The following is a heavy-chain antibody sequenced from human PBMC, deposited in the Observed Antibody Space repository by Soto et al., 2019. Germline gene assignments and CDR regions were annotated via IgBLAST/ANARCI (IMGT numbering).Heavy chain of an antibody. Sequence: SETLSLTCAVYGGSFSGYYWSWIRQPPGKGLEWIGEINHSGSTNYNPSLKSRVTISVDTSKNQFSLKLSSVPAADTAVYYCARGGIAARPSIARHRYWGQGTLVTVSS. CDR1: GGSFSGYY. V-gene: IGHV4-34*01. CDR2: INHSGST. D-gene: IGHD6-6*01. CDR3: ARGGIAARPSIARHRY. J-gene: IGHJ4*02.